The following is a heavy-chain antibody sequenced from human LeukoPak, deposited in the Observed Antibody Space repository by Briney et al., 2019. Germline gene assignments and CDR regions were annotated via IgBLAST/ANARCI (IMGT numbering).Heavy chain of an antibody. D-gene: IGHD3-22*01. CDR3: ARDRRYYYDSSGYHTFDY. CDR1: GGTFSSYA. J-gene: IGHJ4*02. V-gene: IGHV1-69*01. Sequence: GASVKVSCKASGGTFSSYAISWVRQAPGRGLEWMGGIIPIFGTANYAQKFQGRVTITADESTSTAYMELSSLRSEDTAVYYCARDRRYYYDSSGYHTFDYWGQGTLVTVSS. CDR2: IIPIFGTA.